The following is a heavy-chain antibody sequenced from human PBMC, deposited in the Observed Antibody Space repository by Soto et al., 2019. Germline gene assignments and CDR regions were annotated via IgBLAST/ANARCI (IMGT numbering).Heavy chain of an antibody. CDR1: GFSLTTSGVG. J-gene: IGHJ4*02. CDR2: IYWDDDK. CDR3: AHRVLRTVFGLVTTTAIYFVF. Sequence: QITLNESGPTVVRPTETLTLTCRFSGFSLTTSGVGVGWIRQSPGKAPEWLALIYWDDDKRYSASLKSRLTITKDTCKHQVVLTVSDLDPTDTATYYCAHRVLRTVFGLVTTTAIYFVFWGQGTPVAVSS. D-gene: IGHD3-3*01. V-gene: IGHV2-5*02.